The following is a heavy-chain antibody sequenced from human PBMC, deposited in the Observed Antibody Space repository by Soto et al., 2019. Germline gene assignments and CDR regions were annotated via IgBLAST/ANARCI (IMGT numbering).Heavy chain of an antibody. Sequence: ASVKVSCKASGYTFTSYGISWVRQAPGQGLEWMGWISADTGNTNYAQKLQGRVTMTTDTSTSTAYMELRSLRSDDTAVYYCARMPADYYDSSGYSDYWGQGTLVTVSS. J-gene: IGHJ4*02. CDR3: ARMPADYYDSSGYSDY. CDR2: ISADTGNT. CDR1: GYTFTSYG. D-gene: IGHD3-22*01. V-gene: IGHV1-18*01.